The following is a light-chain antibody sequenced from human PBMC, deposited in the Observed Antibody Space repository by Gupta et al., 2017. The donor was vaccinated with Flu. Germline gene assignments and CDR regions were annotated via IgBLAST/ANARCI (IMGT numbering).Light chain of an antibody. Sequence: TSSDVGGYNYVSWYQQHRGEAPKLMIYEVSNRPSGVSNRFSGSKSGNTASLTISGLQAEDEADYYCSSYTSRYTVLFGGGTKLTVL. CDR1: SSDVGGYNY. V-gene: IGLV2-14*01. J-gene: IGLJ2*01. CDR2: EVS. CDR3: SSYTSRYTVL.